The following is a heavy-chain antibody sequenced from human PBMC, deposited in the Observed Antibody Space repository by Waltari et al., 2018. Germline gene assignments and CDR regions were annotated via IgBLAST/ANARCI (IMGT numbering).Heavy chain of an antibody. CDR1: GFTFSRSA. J-gene: IGHJ4*02. Sequence: EVQLLESGGGLVQPGGSLRLSCAASGFTFSRSAMSWVRQAPGKGLEGVSGIRGRGDRTDDADSVKGRFTISRDNSKNTLSLQMNSLRVEDTAIYYCAKGANPQHPYHFENWGQGTLVTVSS. CDR3: AKGANPQHPYHFEN. V-gene: IGHV3-23*01. CDR2: IRGRGDRT.